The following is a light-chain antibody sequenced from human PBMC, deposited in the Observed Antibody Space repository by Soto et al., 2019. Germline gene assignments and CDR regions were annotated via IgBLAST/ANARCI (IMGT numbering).Light chain of an antibody. CDR1: TSDIGAYNY. J-gene: IGLJ1*01. V-gene: IGLV2-14*01. CDR2: EVS. CDR3: GSSSGITTLL. Sequence: QSALTQPACVSGSPGQSITISCTGTTSDIGAYNYVSWYQQHAGKAPKLIIYEVSRRPSGVSNRFSGSKSGSTASLTISGLQAEDEALYYCGSSSGITTLLFATGTKVTVL.